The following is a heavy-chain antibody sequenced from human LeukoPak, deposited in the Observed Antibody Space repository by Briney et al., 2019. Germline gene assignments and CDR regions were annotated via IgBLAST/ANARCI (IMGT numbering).Heavy chain of an antibody. CDR3: ARRQWLREYDY. D-gene: IGHD6-19*01. CDR2: ISAYNGDT. Sequence: ASVKVSCKASGYTFTSYGISWVRQAPGQGLEWMGWISAYNGDTNYAQKLQGRVTMTTDTSTSTAYMELRSLRPDDTAVYYCARRQWLREYDYWGQGTLVTVSS. V-gene: IGHV1-18*01. CDR1: GYTFTSYG. J-gene: IGHJ4*02.